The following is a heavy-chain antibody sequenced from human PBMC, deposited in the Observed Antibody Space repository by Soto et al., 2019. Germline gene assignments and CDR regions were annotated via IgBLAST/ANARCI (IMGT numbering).Heavy chain of an antibody. CDR3: AKDRFRGSYAFDI. Sequence: GGSLRLSCAASGFTFDDYAMHWVRQAPGKGLEWVSGISWNSGSIGYADSVKGRFTISRDNAKNSLYRQMNSLRAEDTSLYYCAKDRFRGSYAFDIWGQGTMVTVSS. CDR1: GFTFDDYA. CDR2: ISWNSGSI. V-gene: IGHV3-9*01. D-gene: IGHD1-26*01. J-gene: IGHJ3*02.